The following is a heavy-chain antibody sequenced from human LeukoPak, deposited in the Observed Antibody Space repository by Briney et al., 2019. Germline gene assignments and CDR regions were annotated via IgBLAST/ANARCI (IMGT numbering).Heavy chain of an antibody. J-gene: IGHJ4*02. CDR3: AREARGYCSSTSCYNVDY. Sequence: SETLSLTCTVSGGSISSSSYYWGWIRQPPGKGLEWIVSIYYSGSTYYNPSLKSRVTISVDTSKNQFSLKLSSVTAADTAVYYCAREARGYCSSTSCYNVDYWGQGTLVTVSS. CDR1: GGSISSSSYY. V-gene: IGHV4-39*02. D-gene: IGHD2-2*02. CDR2: IYYSGST.